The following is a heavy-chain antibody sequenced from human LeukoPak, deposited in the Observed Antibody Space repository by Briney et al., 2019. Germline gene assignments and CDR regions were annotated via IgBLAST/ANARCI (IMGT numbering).Heavy chain of an antibody. J-gene: IGHJ6*02. Sequence: SETLSLTCTIYGGSFSLYYWSWIRQPPGEGLEWIGEINYSGSTTYNPSLKSRVTISLDTSKNQFSLILTSVTAADTAVYYCARLVYYGSGSYYKTYGMDVWGQGTTVTVSS. CDR2: INYSGST. D-gene: IGHD3-10*01. CDR1: GGSFSLYY. CDR3: ARLVYYGSGSYYKTYGMDV. V-gene: IGHV4-34*01.